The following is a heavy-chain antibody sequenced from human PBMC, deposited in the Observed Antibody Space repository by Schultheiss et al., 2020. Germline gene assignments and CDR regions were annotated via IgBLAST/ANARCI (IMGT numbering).Heavy chain of an antibody. CDR2: IRSKANSYAT. CDR3: AKQFGPGIYKTPDDY. Sequence: GGSLRLSCAASGFTFSGSAMHWVRQASGKGLEWIGRIRSKANSYATAYAASVKGRFTISRDDSKNTAYLQMNSLRAEDTAVYYCAKQFGPGIYKTPDDYWGQGTLVTVSS. D-gene: IGHD5-12*01. J-gene: IGHJ4*02. V-gene: IGHV3-73*01. CDR1: GFTFSGSA.